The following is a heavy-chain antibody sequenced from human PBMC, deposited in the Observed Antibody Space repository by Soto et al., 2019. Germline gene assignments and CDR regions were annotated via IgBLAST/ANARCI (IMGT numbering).Heavy chain of an antibody. CDR1: GGSISSGDYY. CDR2: IYYSGST. Sequence: PSETLSLTCTVSGGSISSGDYYWSWIRQPPGKGLECIGYIYYSGSTYYNPSLKSRVIISVDTSKNQFSLKLSSVTAADTAVYYCARWLGYGPHFDYWGKGTLVTVSS. V-gene: IGHV4-30-4*01. CDR3: ARWLGYGPHFDY. D-gene: IGHD5-12*01. J-gene: IGHJ4*02.